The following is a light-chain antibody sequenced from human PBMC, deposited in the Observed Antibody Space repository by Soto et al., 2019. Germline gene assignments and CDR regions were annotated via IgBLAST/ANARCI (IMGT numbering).Light chain of an antibody. Sequence: QSVLTQPPSVSGAPGQRVPIPCPGAASNIGAGYVVPWYQQLPGTPPKLLINGNGNRPSGVPDRFSGSKSGTSASLAITGLQAEDEADYYCQSYDSSLSGVVFGGGTKLTVL. CDR3: QSYDSSLSGVV. V-gene: IGLV1-40*01. CDR1: ASNIGAGYV. CDR2: GNG. J-gene: IGLJ2*01.